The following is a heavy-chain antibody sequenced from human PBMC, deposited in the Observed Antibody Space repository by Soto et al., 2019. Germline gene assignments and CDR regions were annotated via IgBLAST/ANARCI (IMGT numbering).Heavy chain of an antibody. V-gene: IGHV3-30*18. CDR1: GFTFSSYG. CDR2: ISYDGSNK. J-gene: IGHJ4*02. CDR3: ANSESYFWGTEY. D-gene: IGHD3-10*01. Sequence: QVQLVESGGGVVQPGRSLRLSCAASGFTFSSYGMHWVRQAPGKGLEWVAVISYDGSNKYYADSVKGRFTISRDNSKNWMYGQMTSLRAEDTAVYYCANSESYFWGTEYWGQGTLVTVSS.